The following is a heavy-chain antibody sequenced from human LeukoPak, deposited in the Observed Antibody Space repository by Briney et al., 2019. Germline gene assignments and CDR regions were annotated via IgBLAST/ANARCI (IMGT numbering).Heavy chain of an antibody. Sequence: TLXLTCTVSGGSICSGSYYWSWIRQSAGKRLEWIGRIYTSGSTNYNPSLKSRVTISVDTSKNQFSLKLSSVTAADTAVYYCARGYCSSTSCYANDYWGQGTLVTVSS. J-gene: IGHJ4*02. CDR2: IYTSGST. CDR1: GGSICSGSYY. V-gene: IGHV4-61*02. CDR3: ARGYCSSTSCYANDY. D-gene: IGHD2-2*01.